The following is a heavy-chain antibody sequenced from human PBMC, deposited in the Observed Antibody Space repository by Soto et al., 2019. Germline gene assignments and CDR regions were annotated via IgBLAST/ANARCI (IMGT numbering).Heavy chain of an antibody. CDR1: SGSISSSNW. V-gene: IGHV4-4*02. CDR3: ARSSVAALDWFDP. CDR2: IYHSGST. Sequence: PSETLSLTCAVSSGSISSSNWWSWVRQPPGKGLEWIGEIYHSGSTNYSPSLKSRVTISVDKSKNQFSLKLSSVTAADTAVFYCARSSVAALDWFDPWGQGTLVTVSS. J-gene: IGHJ5*02. D-gene: IGHD2-15*01.